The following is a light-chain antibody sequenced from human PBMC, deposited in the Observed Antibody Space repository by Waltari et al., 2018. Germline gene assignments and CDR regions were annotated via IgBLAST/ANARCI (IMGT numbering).Light chain of an antibody. J-gene: IGKJ4*01. V-gene: IGKV3-11*01. CDR3: QQRANWPPLT. CDR2: EAS. CDR1: QSVYNF. Sequence: VLTQSPATLSLSPGERATLSCRASQSVYNFLAWYQQKPGQAPRLPIYEASQRATGIPARFSGSGSGTDFTLTISNLEPEDVAVYYCQQRANWPPLTFGGGTKVEIK.